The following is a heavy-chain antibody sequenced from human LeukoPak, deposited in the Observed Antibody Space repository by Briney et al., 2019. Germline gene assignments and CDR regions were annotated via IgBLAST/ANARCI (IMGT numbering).Heavy chain of an antibody. D-gene: IGHD1-26*01. CDR1: GYSISSGYY. J-gene: IGHJ3*02. CDR3: ARVWELSDAFDI. Sequence: SETLSLTCTVSGYSISSGYYWGWVRQPPGKGLEWIGGIYRSGSSDYNPSLKRRVTISVDTSKNQFSLKLSSVTAADAAVYYCARVWELSDAFDIWGQGTMVTVSS. V-gene: IGHV4-38-2*02. CDR2: IYRSGSS.